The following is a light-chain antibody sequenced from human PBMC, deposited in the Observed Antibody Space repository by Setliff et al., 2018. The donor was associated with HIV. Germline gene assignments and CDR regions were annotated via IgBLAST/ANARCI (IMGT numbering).Light chain of an antibody. V-gene: IGLV2-11*01. CDR1: SSAFGAYDY. CDR3: CSNAARPTFYV. Sequence: QSALTQPRPVSGSPGQSVTISCTGTSSAFGAYDYVSWYQQHPGKAPKLIIFDVTEGPSGVPDRFSGSKSGNTASLTISGLQSADEADYYCCSNAARPTFYVFGTGTKVTVL. CDR2: DVT. J-gene: IGLJ1*01.